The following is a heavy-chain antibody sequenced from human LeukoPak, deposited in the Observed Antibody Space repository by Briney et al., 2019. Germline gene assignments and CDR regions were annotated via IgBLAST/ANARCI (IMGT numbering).Heavy chain of an antibody. J-gene: IGHJ4*02. CDR3: ARPRRETNWSSSFDV. V-gene: IGHV4-39*01. D-gene: IGHD1-1*01. Sequence: SETLSLTCSVSGVPISHTNFYWGWLRQPPGKGLEWIGGIYFSGTTHYSPSLKSRVTMSVDTSKNQSSLKLRSVTAADTAVYYCARPRRETNWSSSFDVWGQGTPVTVSS. CDR1: GVPISHTNFY. CDR2: IYFSGTT.